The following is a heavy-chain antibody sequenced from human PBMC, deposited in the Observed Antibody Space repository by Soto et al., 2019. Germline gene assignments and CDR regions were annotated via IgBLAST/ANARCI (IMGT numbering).Heavy chain of an antibody. CDR2: ISYDGSNK. Sequence: QVQLVESGGGVVQPGRSLRLSCAASGFTFSSYAMHWVRQAPGKGLEWVAVISYDGSNKYYADSVKGRFTISRDNSKNTLYLQMNCLRAEDTAVYYCARDWYYGDYLYYYYYYGMDVWGQGTTVTVSS. CDR3: ARDWYYGDYLYYYYYYGMDV. J-gene: IGHJ6*02. D-gene: IGHD4-17*01. V-gene: IGHV3-30-3*01. CDR1: GFTFSSYA.